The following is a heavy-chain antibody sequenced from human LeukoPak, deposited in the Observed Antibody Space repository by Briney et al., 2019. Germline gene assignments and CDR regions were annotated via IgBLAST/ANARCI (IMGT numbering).Heavy chain of an antibody. Sequence: GASVKVSCKASGGTFSSYAISWVRQAPGQGLEWMGGIIPIFGTANYAQKFQGRVTITADESTSTAYMELSSLRSEDTAVYYCASARITIFGVVTPSGVDYWGQGTLVTVSS. J-gene: IGHJ4*02. D-gene: IGHD3-3*01. CDR3: ASARITIFGVVTPSGVDY. V-gene: IGHV1-69*13. CDR1: GGTFSSYA. CDR2: IIPIFGTA.